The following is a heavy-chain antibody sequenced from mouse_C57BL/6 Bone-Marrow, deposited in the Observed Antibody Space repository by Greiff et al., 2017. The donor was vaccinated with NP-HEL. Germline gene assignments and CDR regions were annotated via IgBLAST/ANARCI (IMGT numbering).Heavy chain of an antibody. CDR1: GFTFSSYA. V-gene: IGHV5-4*01. CDR2: ISDGGSYT. Sequence: EVKLVESGGGLVKPGGSLKLSCAASGFTFSSYAMSWVRQTPEKRLEWVATISDGGSYTYYPDNVKGRFTISRDNAKNNLYLQMSHLKSEDTAMYYCARERVLTTVVAPRAMDYWGQGTSVTVSS. J-gene: IGHJ4*01. CDR3: ARERVLTTVVAPRAMDY. D-gene: IGHD1-1*01.